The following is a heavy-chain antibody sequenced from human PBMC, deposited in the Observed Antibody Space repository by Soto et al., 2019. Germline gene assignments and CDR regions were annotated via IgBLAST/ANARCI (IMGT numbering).Heavy chain of an antibody. CDR3: ARDVTGTYYFDY. CDR1: GGSISSRNYY. V-gene: IGHV4-39*07. D-gene: IGHD1-20*01. J-gene: IGHJ4*02. CDR2: IYYSGIS. Sequence: PSETLSLTCTVSGGSISSRNYYWGWVRQPPGKGLEWIGCIYYSGISYYTPSLKTRVTISVDTSKNQFSLKLSSVTAADTAVYYCARDVTGTYYFDYWGQGTLVTVSS.